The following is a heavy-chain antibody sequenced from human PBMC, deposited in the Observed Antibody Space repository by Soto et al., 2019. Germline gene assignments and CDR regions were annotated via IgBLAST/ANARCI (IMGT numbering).Heavy chain of an antibody. V-gene: IGHV1-18*01. Sequence: QVQLVQSGAEVKKPGASVKVSCKASGYTFTSYGISWVRQAPGQGLEWMGWISAYNGNTNYAQKLQGRVTMTTDTGNTTNGQKPQGQVTVSTDTSTRSAYMELGSLRSDDTAVYYCARDHRASPGIAVAGTGWFDPWGQGTLVTVSS. J-gene: IGHJ5*02. CDR1: GYTFTSYG. CDR2: ISAYNGNT. CDR3: ARDHRASPGIAVAGTGWFDP. D-gene: IGHD6-19*01.